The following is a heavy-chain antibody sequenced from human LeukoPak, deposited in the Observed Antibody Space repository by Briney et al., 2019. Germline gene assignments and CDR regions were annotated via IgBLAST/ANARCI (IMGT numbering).Heavy chain of an antibody. D-gene: IGHD1-14*01. CDR3: ARAPPPSQPYDY. J-gene: IGHJ4*02. CDR2: IIPILGIA. Sequence: GSSVKVSCKASGGTFSSYTISWVRQAPGQGLEWMGRIIPILGIANYAQKFQGRVTITADKSTSTAYMELSSLRSEDTAVYYCARAPPPSQPYDYWGQGTLVTVSS. CDR1: GGTFSSYT. V-gene: IGHV1-69*02.